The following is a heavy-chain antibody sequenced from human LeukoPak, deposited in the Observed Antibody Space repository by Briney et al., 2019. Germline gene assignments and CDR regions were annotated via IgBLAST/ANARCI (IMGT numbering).Heavy chain of an antibody. CDR1: GGSFSGYY. J-gene: IGHJ5*02. CDR2: INHSGST. CDR3: ARGGGSGSYGWFDP. V-gene: IGHV4-34*01. Sequence: SETLSLTCAVYGGSFSGYYWSWIRQPPGKGLEWIGEINHSGSTNYNPSLKSRVTISVDTSKNQFSLKLSSVTAADTAVYYCARGGGSGSYGWFDPWGQGTPVTVSS. D-gene: IGHD3-10*01.